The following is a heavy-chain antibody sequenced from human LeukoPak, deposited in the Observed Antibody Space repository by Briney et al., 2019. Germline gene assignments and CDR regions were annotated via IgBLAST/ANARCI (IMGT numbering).Heavy chain of an antibody. CDR3: AKDPEYYYGPDGMDV. V-gene: IGHV3-23*01. J-gene: IGHJ6*02. CDR1: GFTFSSYV. D-gene: IGHD3-10*01. CDR2: ISGSGGST. Sequence: PGGSLRLSCAASGFTFSSYVMSWVRQAPGKGLEWVSAISGSGGSTYYADSVKGRFTISRDNSKNTLYLQMNSLRAEDTAVYYCAKDPEYYYGPDGMDVWGQGTTVTVSS.